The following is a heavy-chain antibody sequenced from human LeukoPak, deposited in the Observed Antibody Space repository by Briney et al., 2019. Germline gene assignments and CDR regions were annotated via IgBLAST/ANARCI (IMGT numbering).Heavy chain of an antibody. CDR3: AKGSEMRSQYYYGSGSHLNDFDY. CDR2: IRYDGSNK. J-gene: IGHJ4*02. CDR1: GFTFSSYG. V-gene: IGHV3-30*02. Sequence: PGGSLRLSCAASGFTFSSYGMHWVRQAPGKGLEWVAFIRYDGSNKYYADSVKGRFTISRDNSKNTLYLQMNSLRAEDTAVYYCAKGSEMRSQYYYGSGSHLNDFDYWGQGTLVTVSS. D-gene: IGHD3-10*01.